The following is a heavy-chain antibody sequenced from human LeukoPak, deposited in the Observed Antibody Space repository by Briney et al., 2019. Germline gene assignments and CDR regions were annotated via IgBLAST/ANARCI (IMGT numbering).Heavy chain of an antibody. J-gene: IGHJ4*02. CDR2: INPSGGST. Sequence: ASVKVSCKASGGTFSSYAISWVRQAPGQGLEWMGIINPSGGSTSYAQKFEGRVTMTRDTSTSTVYMELSSLRSEDTAVYYCARDSHQGSGYGYYFDYWGQGTLVTVSS. CDR3: ARDSHQGSGYGYYFDY. CDR1: GGTFSSYA. D-gene: IGHD5-12*01. V-gene: IGHV1-46*01.